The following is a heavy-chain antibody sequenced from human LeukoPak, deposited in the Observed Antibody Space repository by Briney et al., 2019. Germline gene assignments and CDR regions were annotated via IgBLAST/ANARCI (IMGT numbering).Heavy chain of an antibody. D-gene: IGHD3-10*01. CDR2: ISDSSAIT. V-gene: IGHV3-48*02. Sequence: GGSLRLSCAASGFTFSSYGMNWVRQAPGKGLDYVAYISDSSAITYYGDSVEGRFTISRDNAKNSLYLQMNRLRDEDTAVYFCARANSLMFRGVITYFDSWGQGTLVTVSS. J-gene: IGHJ4*02. CDR3: ARANSLMFRGVITYFDS. CDR1: GFTFSSYG.